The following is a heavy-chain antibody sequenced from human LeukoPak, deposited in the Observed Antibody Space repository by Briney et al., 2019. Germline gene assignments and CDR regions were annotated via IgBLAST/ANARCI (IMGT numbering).Heavy chain of an antibody. J-gene: IGHJ4*02. V-gene: IGHV4-34*01. CDR2: INHSGST. Sequence: PSETLSLTCAVYGGSFSGYYWSWIRQPPGKGLEWIGEINHSGSTNYNPSLKSRVTISVDTSKNQFSLKLSSVTAADTAVYYCARLADSSSWPTGPDYWGQGTLVTVSS. CDR3: ARLADSSSWPTGPDY. D-gene: IGHD6-13*01. CDR1: GGSFSGYY.